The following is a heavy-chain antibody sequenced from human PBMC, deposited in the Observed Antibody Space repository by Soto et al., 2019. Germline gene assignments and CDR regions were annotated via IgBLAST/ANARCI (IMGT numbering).Heavy chain of an antibody. CDR3: AKPYCSGGSCYPDAFDI. D-gene: IGHD2-15*01. Sequence: GGSLRLSCAASGFTFDDYAMHWVRQAPGKGLEWVSGISWNSGSIGYADSVKGRFTISRDNAKNSLYLQMNSLRAEDTALYYCAKPYCSGGSCYPDAFDIWGEGTMVTVS. V-gene: IGHV3-9*01. J-gene: IGHJ3*02. CDR2: ISWNSGSI. CDR1: GFTFDDYA.